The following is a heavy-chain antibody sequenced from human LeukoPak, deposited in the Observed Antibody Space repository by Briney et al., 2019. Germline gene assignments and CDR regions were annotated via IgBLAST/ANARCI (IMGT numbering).Heavy chain of an antibody. D-gene: IGHD3-22*01. CDR3: ARGGTYYYDSSGYYREPYFDY. CDR1: GFTFSSYG. CDR2: ISSSGSTI. Sequence: PGGSLRLSCAASGFTFSSYGMSWVRQAPGKGLEWVSYISSSGSTIYYADSVKGRFTISRDNAKNSLYLQMNSLRAEDTAVYYCARGGTYYYDSSGYYREPYFDYWGQGTLVTVSS. V-gene: IGHV3-48*04. J-gene: IGHJ4*02.